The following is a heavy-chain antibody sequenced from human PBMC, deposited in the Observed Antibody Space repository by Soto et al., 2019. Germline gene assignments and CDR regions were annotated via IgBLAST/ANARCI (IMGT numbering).Heavy chain of an antibody. CDR2: IIPILSIT. Sequence: QLVQSGAEVKKPGSSVKVSCKASGGTFSSYSISWVRQAPGQGLEWMGRIIPILSITNYAQKLQGRVTITADKSTSTAYMELSSLRSEDTAVYYCASEGVIHDKDFQHWGQGTLVTVSS. J-gene: IGHJ1*01. CDR1: GGTFSSYS. D-gene: IGHD3-10*01. V-gene: IGHV1-69*02. CDR3: ASEGVIHDKDFQH.